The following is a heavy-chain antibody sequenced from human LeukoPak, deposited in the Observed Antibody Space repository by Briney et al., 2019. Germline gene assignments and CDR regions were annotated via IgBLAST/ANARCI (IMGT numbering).Heavy chain of an antibody. J-gene: IGHJ6*02. Sequence: QSGGSLRLSCAASGFTFGFYAMHWVRQAPGKGLEWVAVISYDGSNKYYADSVKGRFTISRDNSKNTLYLQMNSLRAEDTAVYYCALGGQLLPRSGMDVWGQGTTVTVSS. CDR2: ISYDGSNK. CDR1: GFTFGFYA. D-gene: IGHD3-22*01. V-gene: IGHV3-30-3*01. CDR3: ALGGQLLPRSGMDV.